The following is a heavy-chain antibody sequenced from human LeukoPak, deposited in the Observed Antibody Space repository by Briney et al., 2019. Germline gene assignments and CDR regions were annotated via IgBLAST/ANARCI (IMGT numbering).Heavy chain of an antibody. J-gene: IGHJ4*02. V-gene: IGHV4-59*12. CDR3: ARGRSYSSSLDY. D-gene: IGHD6-6*01. CDR2: IYYSGST. Sequence: SETLSLTCTVSGGSISSYYWSWIRQPPGKGLEWIGYIYYSGSTNYNPSLKSRVTISVDTSKNQFSLKLSSVTAADTAVYYCARGRSYSSSLDYWGQGTLVTVSS. CDR1: GGSISSYY.